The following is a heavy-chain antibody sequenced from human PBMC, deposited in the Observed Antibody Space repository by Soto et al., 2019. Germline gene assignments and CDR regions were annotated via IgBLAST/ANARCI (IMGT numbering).Heavy chain of an antibody. D-gene: IGHD6-19*01. Sequence: EVQLVESGGGLVQPGGALGLSCIASRFTFSNYWMYWLRQAPGKGLVGVSRISGDGSNTYYAESVKGRFTISRDNAKNTLYLQMSSLRAEDTAVYHCARGSNGWSGIDYWGQGILVTVS. J-gene: IGHJ4*02. CDR1: RFTFSNYW. CDR2: ISGDGSNT. CDR3: ARGSNGWSGIDY. V-gene: IGHV3-74*01.